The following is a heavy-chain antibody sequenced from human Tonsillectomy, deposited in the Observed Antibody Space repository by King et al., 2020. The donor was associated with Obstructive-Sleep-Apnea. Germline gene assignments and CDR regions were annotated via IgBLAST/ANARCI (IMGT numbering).Heavy chain of an antibody. CDR3: AREWVAGTIDY. CDR2: ISSSSSDI. CDR1: GFTFSSYS. Sequence: DVQLVESGGGLVKPGGSLRLSCAASGFTFSSYSMNWVRQAPGKGLEWVSSISSSSSDIQYADSVKGRFTISRGNAKKSLYLQMNSLRAEDTAVYSCAREWVAGTIDYWGQGTLVTVSS. V-gene: IGHV3-21*01. J-gene: IGHJ4*02. D-gene: IGHD6-19*01.